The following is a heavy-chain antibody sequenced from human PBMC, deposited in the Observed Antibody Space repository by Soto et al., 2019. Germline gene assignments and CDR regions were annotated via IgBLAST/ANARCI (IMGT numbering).Heavy chain of an antibody. CDR3: ARVRLWFGELPPYYYYGMDV. V-gene: IGHV1-8*01. CDR2: MNPNSGNT. Sequence: QVQLVQSGAEVKKPGASVKVSCKASGYTFTSYDINWVRQATGQGLEWMGWMNPNSGNTGYAQKFQGRVTMTRNTSISTAYMELSSLRSEDTAVYYCARVRLWFGELPPYYYYGMDVWGQGTTVTVSS. D-gene: IGHD3-10*01. CDR1: GYTFTSYD. J-gene: IGHJ6*02.